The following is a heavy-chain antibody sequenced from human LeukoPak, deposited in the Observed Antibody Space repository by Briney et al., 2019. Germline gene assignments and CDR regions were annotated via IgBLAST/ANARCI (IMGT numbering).Heavy chain of an antibody. CDR1: GYTFTSYY. V-gene: IGHV1-69*13. CDR2: IIPIFGTA. Sequence: GASVKVSCKASGYTFTSYYIHWVRQAPGQGLEWMGGIIPIFGTANYAQKFQGRVTITADESTSTAYMELSSLRSEDTAVYYCARPSGGYCSSTSCYRYYGMDVWGQGTTVTVSS. CDR3: ARPSGGYCSSTSCYRYYGMDV. J-gene: IGHJ6*02. D-gene: IGHD2-2*01.